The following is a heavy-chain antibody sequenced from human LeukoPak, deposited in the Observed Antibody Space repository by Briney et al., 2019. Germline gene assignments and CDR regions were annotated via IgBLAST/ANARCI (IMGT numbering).Heavy chain of an antibody. J-gene: IGHJ1*01. D-gene: IGHD5-12*01. CDR2: MNPNSGNT. CDR3: ASERGYDQTFQH. Sequence: GASVKVSCKASGYTFTSYDINWVRQATGQGLEWMGWMNPNSGNTGYAQKFQGRVTMTRNTSISTAYMELSSLRSEDTAVYYCASERGYDQTFQHWGQGTLVTVSS. CDR1: GYTFTSYD. V-gene: IGHV1-8*01.